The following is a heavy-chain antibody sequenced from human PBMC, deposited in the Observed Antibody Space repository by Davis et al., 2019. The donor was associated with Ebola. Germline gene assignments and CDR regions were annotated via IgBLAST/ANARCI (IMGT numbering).Heavy chain of an antibody. D-gene: IGHD3-16*01. CDR2: IIPILGIA. Sequence: AASVKVSCKASGYTFTSYAISWVRQAPGQGLEWMGRIIPILGIANYAQKFQGWVTMTRDTSISTAYMELSRLRSDDTAVYYCARKAAYFYSFDYWGQGTLVTVSS. CDR3: ARKAAYFYSFDY. V-gene: IGHV1-2*04. J-gene: IGHJ4*02. CDR1: GYTFTSYA.